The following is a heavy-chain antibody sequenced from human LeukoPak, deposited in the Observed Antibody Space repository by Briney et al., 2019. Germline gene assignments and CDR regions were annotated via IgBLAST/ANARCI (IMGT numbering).Heavy chain of an antibody. D-gene: IGHD5-12*01. CDR2: ISGSGGST. CDR3: ARLYGGYVAGDY. J-gene: IGHJ4*02. V-gene: IGHV3-23*01. CDR1: GFTFSSYA. Sequence: GGSLRLSCAASGFTFSSYAMSWVRQAPGRGLEWVSAISGSGGSTYYADSVKGRFTISRDNSKNTLYLQMNSLRAEDTAVYYCARLYGGYVAGDYWGQGTLITVSS.